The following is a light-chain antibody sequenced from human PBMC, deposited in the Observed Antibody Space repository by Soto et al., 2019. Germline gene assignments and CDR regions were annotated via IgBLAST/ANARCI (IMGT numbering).Light chain of an antibody. V-gene: IGLV2-8*01. Sequence: QSALTQPPSASGSPGQSVTISCTGTSSDVGAYNYVSWYQQHPGKATKLMIYDVNKRPSGVPDRFSGSKSGNTASLTVSGLQAEDEADYYCTSYAGRNNLVFGGGTKLTVL. CDR1: SSDVGAYNY. J-gene: IGLJ3*02. CDR3: TSYAGRNNLV. CDR2: DVN.